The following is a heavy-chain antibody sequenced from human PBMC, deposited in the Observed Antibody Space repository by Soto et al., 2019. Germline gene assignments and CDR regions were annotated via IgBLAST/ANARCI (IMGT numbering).Heavy chain of an antibody. CDR1: GFTFSSYS. Sequence: LRLSCAASGFTFSSYSMNWVRQAPGKGLEWVSSISSSSSYIYYADSVKGRFTISRDNAKNSLYLQMNSLRAEDTALYYCTTHAPEDMIRKWGPGTLVTVSS. J-gene: IGHJ4*02. CDR3: TTHAPEDMIRK. V-gene: IGHV3-21*04. CDR2: ISSSSSYI. D-gene: IGHD2-15*01.